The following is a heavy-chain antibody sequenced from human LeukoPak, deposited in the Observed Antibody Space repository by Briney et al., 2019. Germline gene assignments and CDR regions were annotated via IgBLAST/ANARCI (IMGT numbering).Heavy chain of an antibody. CDR1: GYTFTSYD. J-gene: IGHJ6*03. V-gene: IGHV1-8*01. Sequence: ASVKVSCKASGYTFTSYDINWVRQATGQGLEWMGWMNPNRDNTGYAQKVQGRVTMTRNTSISTAYIGLSSLRSEDRAVYYCARNQGYYFWSGDGGEYYYYMDVWGKGTTVTVSS. CDR3: ARNQGYYFWSGDGGEYYYYMDV. D-gene: IGHD3-3*01. CDR2: MNPNRDNT.